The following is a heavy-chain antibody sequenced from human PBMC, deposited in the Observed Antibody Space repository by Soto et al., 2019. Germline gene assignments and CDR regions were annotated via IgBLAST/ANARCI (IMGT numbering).Heavy chain of an antibody. J-gene: IGHJ4*02. Sequence: GGSLRLSCAASGFAVGSFYMNWVRQAPGKGLEWVSVIFTTGTTYYSDSVKGRFTISRDDSKNTLYLQMNSLRADDTAVYYCARERYRYGFDYWGQGTVVTVSS. V-gene: IGHV3-53*01. CDR3: ARERYRYGFDY. D-gene: IGHD5-18*01. CDR1: GFAVGSFY. CDR2: IFTTGTT.